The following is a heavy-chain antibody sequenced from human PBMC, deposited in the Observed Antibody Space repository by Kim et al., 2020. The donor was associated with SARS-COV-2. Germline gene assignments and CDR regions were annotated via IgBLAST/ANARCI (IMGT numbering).Heavy chain of an antibody. CDR2: IDTKTGNP. CDR3: ARDVSWKIINSNWVDP. Sequence: ASVKVSCKASGYSFTTYRMHWVRQAPGQRLEWMGWIDTKTGNPTYAPAFTGRFVFSLDTSVTTAYLQISGLRAGDTAAYYCARDVSWKIINSNWVDPWGQGTLVIVSS. V-gene: IGHV7-4-1*02. J-gene: IGHJ5*02. D-gene: IGHD1-1*01. CDR1: GYSFTTYR.